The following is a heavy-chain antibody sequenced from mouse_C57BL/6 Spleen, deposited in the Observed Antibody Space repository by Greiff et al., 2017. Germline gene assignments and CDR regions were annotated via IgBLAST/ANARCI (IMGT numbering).Heavy chain of an antibody. D-gene: IGHD3-3*01. J-gene: IGHJ2*01. CDR2: IDPETGGT. V-gene: IGHV1-15*01. Sequence: LVESGAELVRPGASVTLSCKASGYTFTDYEMHWVKQTPVHGLEWIGAIDPETGGTAYNQKFKGKAILTADKSSSTAYMELRSLTSEDSAVYYCTRRGDGGFDYWGQGTTLTVSS. CDR1: GYTFTDYE. CDR3: TRRGDGGFDY.